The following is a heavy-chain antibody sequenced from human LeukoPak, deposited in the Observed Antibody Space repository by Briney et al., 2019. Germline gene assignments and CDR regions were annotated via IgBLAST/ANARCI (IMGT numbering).Heavy chain of an antibody. CDR1: GFTFSSYW. CDR3: ARDHNSPSTQVKVLGGFDY. D-gene: IGHD3-16*01. J-gene: IGHJ4*02. CDR2: IKLDVSET. V-gene: IGHV3-7*01. Sequence: PGGSLRLSCAASGFTFSSYWMTWVRQAPGKGLEWVANIKLDVSETYYVDSVRGRFTISRDNTKNSLYLQMDSLRAEDTAVYYCARDHNSPSTQVKVLGGFDYWGQGTLVTVSS.